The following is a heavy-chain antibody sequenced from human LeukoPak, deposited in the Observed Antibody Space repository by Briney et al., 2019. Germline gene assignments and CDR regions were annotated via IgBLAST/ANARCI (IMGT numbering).Heavy chain of an antibody. V-gene: IGHV1-46*01. CDR1: GYTFTSYY. CDR3: ARDNSSGYYDY. Sequence: ASVTVSCKASGYTFTSYYMHWVRQAPGQGLEWMGIINPSGGSTSYAQKFQGRVTMTRDTSTSTVYMELSSLRSEDTAVYYCARDNSSGYYDYWGQGTLVTVSS. J-gene: IGHJ4*02. CDR2: INPSGGST. D-gene: IGHD3-22*01.